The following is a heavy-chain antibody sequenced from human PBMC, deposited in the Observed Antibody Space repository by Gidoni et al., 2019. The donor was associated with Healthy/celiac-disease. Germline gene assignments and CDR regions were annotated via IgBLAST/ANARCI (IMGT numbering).Heavy chain of an antibody. CDR2: MNPNSGNT. CDR1: GYTFTSYD. D-gene: IGHD3-10*01. V-gene: IGHV1-8*01. CDR3: ARGGSHYYYYGMDV. J-gene: IGHJ6*02. Sequence: QVQLVQSGAEVKKPGASVKVSCKASGYTFTSYDINWVRQATGEGLEWMGWMNPNSGNTCYAQKFQGRVTMTRNTSISTAYMELSSLRSEDTAVYYCARGGSHYYYYGMDVWGQGTTVTVSS.